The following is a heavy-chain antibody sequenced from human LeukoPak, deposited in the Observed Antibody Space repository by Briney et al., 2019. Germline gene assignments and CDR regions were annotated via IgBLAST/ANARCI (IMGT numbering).Heavy chain of an antibody. CDR2: IYYSGST. J-gene: IGHJ6*03. CDR1: GGSISSSSYY. V-gene: IGHV4-39*01. D-gene: IGHD6-6*01. Sequence: SETLSLTCTVSGGSISSSSYYWGWIRQPPGKGLEWIGSIYYSGSTYYNPSLKSRVTISVDTSKNQFSLKLSSVTAADTAVYYCARSYSSSSHYYYYYMDVWSKGTTVTVSS. CDR3: ARSYSSSSHYYYYYMDV.